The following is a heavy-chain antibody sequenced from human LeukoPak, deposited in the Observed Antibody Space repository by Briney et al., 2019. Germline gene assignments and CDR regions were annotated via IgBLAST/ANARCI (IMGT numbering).Heavy chain of an antibody. D-gene: IGHD2-15*01. CDR1: GGSFSGYY. Sequence: SETLSLTCAVYGGSFSGYYWSWIRQPPGKGLEWIGEINHSGSTNYNPSLKSRVTISVDTSKNQFSLKLSSVTAADTAVYYCARGNHEVVPWHWGQGTLVTVSS. V-gene: IGHV4-34*01. CDR3: ARGNHEVVPWH. CDR2: INHSGST. J-gene: IGHJ4*02.